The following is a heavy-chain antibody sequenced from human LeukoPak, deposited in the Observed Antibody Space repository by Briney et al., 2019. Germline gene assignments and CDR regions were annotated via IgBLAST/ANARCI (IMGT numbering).Heavy chain of an antibody. V-gene: IGHV4-59*12. CDR2: IYYSGST. CDR3: ARGVDYYGV. CDR1: GGSISSYY. D-gene: IGHD3-10*01. Sequence: SETLSLTCTVSGGSISSYYWSWIRQPPGKGLEWIGYIYYSGSTNYNPSLKSRVTISVDTSKNQFSLKLSSVTAADTAVYYCARGVDYYGVWGQGTLVTVSS. J-gene: IGHJ4*02.